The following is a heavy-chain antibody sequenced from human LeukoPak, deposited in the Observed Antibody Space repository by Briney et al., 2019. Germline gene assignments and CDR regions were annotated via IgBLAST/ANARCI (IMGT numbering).Heavy chain of an antibody. CDR3: AKDAPLTYYYYGMDV. CDR1: GFTVSNNY. V-gene: IGHV3-53*01. J-gene: IGHJ6*02. CDR2: IYSGGST. Sequence: GGSLRLSCVVSGFTVSNNYMSWVRQAPRKGLEWVSLIYSGGSTYYADSVKGRFTISRDNSKNTVYLQMNSLRAEDTAVYYCAKDAPLTYYYYGMDVWGQGTTVTVSS.